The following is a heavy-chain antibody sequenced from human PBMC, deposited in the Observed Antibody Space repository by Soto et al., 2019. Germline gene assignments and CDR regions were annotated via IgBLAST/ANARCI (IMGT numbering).Heavy chain of an antibody. V-gene: IGHV5-51*01. Sequence: PGESLKISCKGSGYSFTSYWIGWVRQMPGKGLEWMGLIYPDDSDTRYSPSFQGQVTISADKSISTAYLQWSTLKASDSAMYYCASSRDNGMDVWGQGTTVTVSS. CDR2: IYPDDSDT. D-gene: IGHD3-10*01. J-gene: IGHJ6*02. CDR1: GYSFTSYW. CDR3: ASSRDNGMDV.